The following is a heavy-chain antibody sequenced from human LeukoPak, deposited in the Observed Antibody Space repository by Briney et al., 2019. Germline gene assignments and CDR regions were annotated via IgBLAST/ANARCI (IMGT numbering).Heavy chain of an antibody. Sequence: ASVKVSCKASGGTFSSYAIGWVRQAPGQGLEWMGGIIPIFGTANYAQKFQGRVTITADESTSTAYMELSSLRSEDTAVYYCARDRVNTIPNDAFDIWGQGTMVTVSS. D-gene: IGHD3-3*01. CDR1: GGTFSSYA. J-gene: IGHJ3*02. V-gene: IGHV1-69*13. CDR2: IIPIFGTA. CDR3: ARDRVNTIPNDAFDI.